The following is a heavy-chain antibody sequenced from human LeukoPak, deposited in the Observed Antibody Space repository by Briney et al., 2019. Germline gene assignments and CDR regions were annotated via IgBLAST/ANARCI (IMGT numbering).Heavy chain of an antibody. CDR1: GFSISSGYY. Sequence: SETLSLTCTVSGFSISSGYYWGWIRQPPGKGLEWIGIIYYSGSTYYNPSLKSRVTISVDTSKNQFSLKLSSVTAADTAVYYCASSPPWSSIRTALFDYWGQGTLVTVSS. D-gene: IGHD6-13*01. CDR3: ASSPPWSSIRTALFDY. CDR2: IYYSGST. V-gene: IGHV4-38-2*02. J-gene: IGHJ4*02.